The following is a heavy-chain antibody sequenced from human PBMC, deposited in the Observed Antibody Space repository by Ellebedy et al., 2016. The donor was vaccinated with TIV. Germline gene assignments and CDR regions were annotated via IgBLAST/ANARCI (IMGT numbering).Heavy chain of an antibody. J-gene: IGHJ4*02. Sequence: MPSETLPLTCTVSGASISSYYWGRIRQPPGKGLEWIGYIYYNGNANYNSSLKSRVNMSVDTSKNQFSLKLTSVTDEDTAMYYCARWRRGGNSNWGQGTLVTVSS. CDR3: ARWRRGGNSN. CDR1: GASISSYY. V-gene: IGHV4-59*01. D-gene: IGHD2-21*01. CDR2: IYYNGNA.